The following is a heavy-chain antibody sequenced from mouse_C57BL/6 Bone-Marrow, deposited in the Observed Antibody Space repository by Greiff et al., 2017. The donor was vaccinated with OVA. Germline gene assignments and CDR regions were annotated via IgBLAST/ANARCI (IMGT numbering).Heavy chain of an antibody. J-gene: IGHJ1*03. D-gene: IGHD2-5*01. Sequence: QVQLQQPGAELVKPGASVKLSCKTSGYTFTSYWMHWVKQRPEQGLEWIGMIHPNSGSTNYNEKFKSKATLTVDKSSSTAYMQLSSLTSEDSAVYYCARGGFYYSNYVGWYFDVWGTGTTVTVSS. V-gene: IGHV1-64*01. CDR2: IHPNSGST. CDR3: ARGGFYYSNYVGWYFDV. CDR1: GYTFTSYW.